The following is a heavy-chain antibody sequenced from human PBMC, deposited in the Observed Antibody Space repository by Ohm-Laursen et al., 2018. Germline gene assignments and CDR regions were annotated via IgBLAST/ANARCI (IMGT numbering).Heavy chain of an antibody. J-gene: IGHJ4*02. CDR1: GYTFTDYY. Sequence: ASVKVSCKVSGYTFTDYYMHWVRQAPGQGLEWMGWISPNSGGTNYAQKFQGRVTMTRDTSISTAYMELSSLRSDDTAVYYCARVLPQAQFSLDYWGQGTLVTVSS. CDR2: ISPNSGGT. V-gene: IGHV1-2*02. D-gene: IGHD2/OR15-2a*01. CDR3: ARVLPQAQFSLDY.